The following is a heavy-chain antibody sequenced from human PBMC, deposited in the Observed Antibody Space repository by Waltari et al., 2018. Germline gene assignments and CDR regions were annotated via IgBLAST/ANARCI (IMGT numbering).Heavy chain of an antibody. CDR1: GFTFSNAW. J-gene: IGHJ4*02. CDR3: TTDPAVFGPAWAPDY. V-gene: IGHV3-15*01. D-gene: IGHD3-3*01. Sequence: EVQLVESGGGLVKPGGSLRLSCAASGFTFSNAWMSWVRQAPGKGLEWVGRIKSKTDGGTTDYAAPVKGRFTISRDDSKNTLYLQMNSLKTEDTAVYYCTTDPAVFGPAWAPDYWGQGTLVTVSS. CDR2: IKSKTDGGTT.